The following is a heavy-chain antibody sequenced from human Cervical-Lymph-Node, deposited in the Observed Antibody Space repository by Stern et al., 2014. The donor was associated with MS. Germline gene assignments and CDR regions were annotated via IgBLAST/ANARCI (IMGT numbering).Heavy chain of an antibody. CDR2: ISSSSAYI. V-gene: IGHV3-21*06. CDR3: ARARRGFDY. J-gene: IGHJ4*02. CDR1: GFNFSNYT. Sequence: EVQLVESGGGLVKPGGSLRLSCAVSGFNFSNYTMNWVRQAPGKGLEWVSSISSSSAYIYYTNSVRGRFTISRDNAKNSLSLQMNSLRAEDTAVYYCARARRGFDYWGQGTLVIVSS.